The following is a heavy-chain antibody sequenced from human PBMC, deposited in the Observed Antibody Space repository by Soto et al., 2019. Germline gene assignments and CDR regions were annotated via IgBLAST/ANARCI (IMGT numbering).Heavy chain of an antibody. J-gene: IGHJ6*02. Sequence: ASVKVSCKASGYTFTGYYMHWVRQAPGQGLEWMGWINPNSGGTNYAQKFQGWVTMTRDTSISTAYMELSRLRSDDTAVYYCARSSGSGSYYTKYYYYYGMDVWGQGTTVTVSS. CDR1: GYTFTGYY. CDR2: INPNSGGT. CDR3: ARSSGSGSYYTKYYYYYGMDV. D-gene: IGHD3-10*01. V-gene: IGHV1-2*04.